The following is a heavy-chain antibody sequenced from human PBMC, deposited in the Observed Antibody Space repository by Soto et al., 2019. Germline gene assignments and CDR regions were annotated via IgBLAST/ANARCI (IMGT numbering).Heavy chain of an antibody. D-gene: IGHD1-26*01. Sequence: GGSLRLHCGGSGFTFSSYNLNWVRQAPGKGLEGVASISSSGRRIYYSEALKGRTSISRDNVKSSVYLQINSLRREDPAVYYWAANDVGGPLEYWGQGTLVTVSS. CDR3: AANDVGGPLEY. J-gene: IGHJ4*02. V-gene: IGHV3-21*01. CDR1: GFTFSSYN. CDR2: ISSSGRRI.